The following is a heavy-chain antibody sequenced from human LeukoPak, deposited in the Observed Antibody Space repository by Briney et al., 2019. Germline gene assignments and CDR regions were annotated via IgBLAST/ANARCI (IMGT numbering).Heavy chain of an antibody. CDR2: IYISGST. J-gene: IGHJ5*02. Sequence: PETLSLTCSVSGGSISSYHWSWIRQPAGKGLEWIGRIYISGSTTYNPSLKSRVTMSVDTSKNQFSLKLSSVTAADTAVYYCARGGYSGYVAWFDPWGQGTLVTVSS. V-gene: IGHV4-4*07. CDR1: GGSISSYH. D-gene: IGHD5-12*01. CDR3: ARGGYSGYVAWFDP.